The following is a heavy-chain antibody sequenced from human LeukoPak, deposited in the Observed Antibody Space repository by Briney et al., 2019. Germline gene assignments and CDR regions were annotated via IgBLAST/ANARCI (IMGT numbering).Heavy chain of an antibody. CDR3: ASLGGYQNGNFDY. CDR1: GYSFSRGNH. Sequence: NPSETLSLTCAVSGYSFSRGNHWGWIRAPPEKRLEWIGSIFPSRTPYYNPSLKGRVTLSIDTSKNQFSLNLSAVTAADTAVYYCASLGGYQNGNFDYWGQGILLTLSS. D-gene: IGHD2-2*01. CDR2: IFPSRTP. V-gene: IGHV4-38-2*01. J-gene: IGHJ4*02.